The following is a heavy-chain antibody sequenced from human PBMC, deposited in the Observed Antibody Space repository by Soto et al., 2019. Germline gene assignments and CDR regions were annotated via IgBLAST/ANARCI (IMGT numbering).Heavy chain of an antibody. Sequence: ASVKLSCKVSGYTLTELSMHLVRQAPGKGLEWMGGFDPEDGETIYAQKFQGRVTMTEDTSTDTAYMELSSLRSEDTAVYYCATVLVPVAAGSLLHFDYWGQGTLVTVSS. CDR1: GYTLTELS. D-gene: IGHD6-13*01. J-gene: IGHJ4*02. CDR3: ATVLVPVAAGSLLHFDY. CDR2: FDPEDGET. V-gene: IGHV1-24*01.